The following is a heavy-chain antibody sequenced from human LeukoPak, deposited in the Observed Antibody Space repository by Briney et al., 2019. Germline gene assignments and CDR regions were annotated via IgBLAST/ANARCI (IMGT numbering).Heavy chain of an antibody. D-gene: IGHD1-26*01. CDR2: FDPEDGET. V-gene: IGHV1-24*01. J-gene: IGHJ6*03. CDR3: ATRNGATGYYYYMDV. CDR1: GYTLTELS. Sequence: ASVKVSCKASGYTLTELSMHWVRQAPGKGLEWMGGFDPEDGETIYAQKFQGRVTMTEDTSTDTAYMELSSLRSEDTAVYYCATRNGATGYYYYMDVWGKGTTVTVSS.